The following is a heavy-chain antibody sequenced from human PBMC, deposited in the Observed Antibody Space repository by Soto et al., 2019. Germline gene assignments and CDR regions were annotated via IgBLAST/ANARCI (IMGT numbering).Heavy chain of an antibody. V-gene: IGHV4-59*01. CDR3: ARRWGTYFDY. CDR1: GGSISRYY. D-gene: IGHD7-27*01. CDR2: MYNTGST. J-gene: IGHJ4*02. Sequence: SEILSLTCTVSGGSISRYYWSWIRQPPGKGLEWIGYMYNTGSTVYNPPFKSRVTISVDTSKNQFSLKLSPVTAADTAVYYCARRWGTYFDYWGQGTLVTVSS.